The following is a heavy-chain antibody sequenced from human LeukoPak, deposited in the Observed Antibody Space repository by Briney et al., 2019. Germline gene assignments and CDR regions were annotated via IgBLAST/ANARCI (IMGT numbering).Heavy chain of an antibody. CDR2: IYPGDSDT. CDR1: GYSVTKFW. D-gene: IGHD3-3*01. V-gene: IGHV5-51*01. CDR3: ARPPYYDFWNGYYPDY. Sequence: PGESLKISCKGSGYSVTKFWIGWVRQMPGKGLEWMMIIYPGDSDTRYSPSFQGQVTLLVDTSISTAYLQWSSLKASDTAMYYCARPPYYDFWNGYYPDYWGQGTLVTVSS. J-gene: IGHJ4*02.